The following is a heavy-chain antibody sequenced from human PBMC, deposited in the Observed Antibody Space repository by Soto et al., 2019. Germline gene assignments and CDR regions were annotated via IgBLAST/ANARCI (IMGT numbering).Heavy chain of an antibody. V-gene: IGHV3-30-3*01. CDR2: ISYDGSNK. CDR1: GFTFSSYA. J-gene: IGHJ4*02. D-gene: IGHD1-20*01. CDR3: ARGKGVHNWNPFDY. Sequence: GGSLRLSCAASGFTFSSYAMHWVRQAPGKGLEWVAVISYDGSNKYYADSVKGRFTISRDNSKNTLYLQMNSLRAEDTAVYYCARGKGVHNWNPFDYWGQGTLVTVSS.